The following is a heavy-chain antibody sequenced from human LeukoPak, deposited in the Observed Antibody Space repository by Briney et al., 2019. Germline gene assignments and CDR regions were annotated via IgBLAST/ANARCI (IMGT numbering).Heavy chain of an antibody. Sequence: SETLSLTCTVSGGSISSHYWSWIRQPPGKGLEWIGYIYYSGSTNYNPSLKSRVTISVDTSKNQFSLKLSSVTAADTAVYYCARDDFSPSYYDSSGYYHWFDPWGQGTLVTVSS. D-gene: IGHD3-22*01. V-gene: IGHV4-59*11. CDR1: GGSISSHY. J-gene: IGHJ5*02. CDR2: IYYSGST. CDR3: ARDDFSPSYYDSSGYYHWFDP.